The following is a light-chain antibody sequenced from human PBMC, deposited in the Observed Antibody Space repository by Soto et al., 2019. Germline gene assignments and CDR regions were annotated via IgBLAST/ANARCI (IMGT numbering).Light chain of an antibody. J-gene: IGKJ4*01. CDR2: FVS. CDR1: QSILHSNGYNY. CDR3: LHARQTPLT. V-gene: IGKV2-28*01. Sequence: DLVMTQSPLSLPVTPGEPASSSCSSSQSILHSNGYNYLGWYLQKPGQSLQLLIYFVSNRASGVAERFSGSGSGTDFTLKISRVEAEDVEVYYYLHARQTPLTFGGGTKVQIK.